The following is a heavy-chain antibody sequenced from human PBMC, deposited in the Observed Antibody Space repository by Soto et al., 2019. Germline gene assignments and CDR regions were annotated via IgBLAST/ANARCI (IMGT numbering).Heavy chain of an antibody. CDR1: GGSISSGGYY. CDR3: ARGKYSSSSRDYYYGMDV. J-gene: IGHJ6*02. CDR2: IYYSGST. Sequence: SETLSLTCTVSGGSISSGGYYWSWIRQHPGKGLEWIGYIYYSGSTYYNPSLKSRVTISVDTSKNQFSLKLSSVTAADTAVYYCARGKYSSSSRDYYYGMDVWGQGTTVTVSS. D-gene: IGHD6-6*01. V-gene: IGHV4-31*03.